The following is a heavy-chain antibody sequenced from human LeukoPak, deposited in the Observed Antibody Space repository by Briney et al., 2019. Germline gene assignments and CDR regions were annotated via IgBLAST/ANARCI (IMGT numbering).Heavy chain of an antibody. CDR3: ARALARYYYDSSGYLDY. CDR2: IPYDGSNK. V-gene: IGHV3-30*04. J-gene: IGHJ4*02. CDR1: GFTFSSYA. Sequence: GRSLRLSCAASGFTFSSYAMHWVRQAPGKGLEWVAVIPYDGSNKYYADSVKGRFTISRDKNTLYLQMNSLRAEDTAVYYCARALARYYYDSSGYLDYWGQGTLVTVSS. D-gene: IGHD3-22*01.